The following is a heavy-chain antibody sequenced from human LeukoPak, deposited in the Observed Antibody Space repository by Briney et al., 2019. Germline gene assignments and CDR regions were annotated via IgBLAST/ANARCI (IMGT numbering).Heavy chain of an antibody. J-gene: IGHJ4*02. D-gene: IGHD1-26*01. CDR3: ARALPYSGSYRFVGRSYHFDY. V-gene: IGHV4-34*01. CDR1: GGSFSGYY. CDR2: INHSGST. Sequence: RASETLSLTCAVYGGSFSGYYWSWIRQPPGKGLEWIGEINHSGSTNYNPSLKSRVTISVDTSKNQFSLKLSSVTAADTAVYYCARALPYSGSYRFVGRSYHFDYWGQGTLVTVSS.